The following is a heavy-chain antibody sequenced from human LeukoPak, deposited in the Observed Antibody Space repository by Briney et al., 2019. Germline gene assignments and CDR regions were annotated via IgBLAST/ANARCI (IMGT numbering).Heavy chain of an antibody. V-gene: IGHV4-59*08. CDR2: IYYSGST. CDR3: ATQWLNDAFDI. D-gene: IGHD6-19*01. Sequence: PSETLSLTCTVSGGSISSYYWSWIRQPPGKGLEWIGYIYYSGSTNYNPSLKSRVTISVDTSKNQFSLKLSSVTAADTAVYYCATQWLNDAFDIWGQGTMVTVSS. CDR1: GGSISSYY. J-gene: IGHJ3*02.